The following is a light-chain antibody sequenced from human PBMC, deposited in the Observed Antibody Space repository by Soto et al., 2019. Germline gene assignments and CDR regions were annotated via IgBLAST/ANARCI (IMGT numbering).Light chain of an antibody. CDR3: QKYNSAPWT. J-gene: IGKJ1*01. CDR2: AAS. CDR1: QGISNY. V-gene: IGKV1-27*01. Sequence: DIQMTQSPSSLSASVGDRVTITCRASQGISNYLAWYQQKPGKVPNLLIFAASTLQSGVPARFSGSGSGTYVTLTSSSLQPEDVATYDGQKYNSAPWTFGQGTKVEIK.